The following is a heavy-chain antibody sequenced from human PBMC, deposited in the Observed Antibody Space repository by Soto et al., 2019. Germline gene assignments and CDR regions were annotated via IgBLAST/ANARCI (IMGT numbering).Heavy chain of an antibody. D-gene: IGHD4-17*01. Sequence: QITLKESGPTLVKPTQTLTLTCSFSGFSLSTSGVAVGWIRRPPGKALEWLALIYWDDDKRYTSSLKSRLSITRDTSRNQVVLTMTNMAPVDTATYYCARSLNGNYGGDLFDVWDQGTMVTVSS. V-gene: IGHV2-5*02. CDR3: ARSLNGNYGGDLFDV. J-gene: IGHJ3*01. CDR2: IYWDDDK. CDR1: GFSLSTSGVA.